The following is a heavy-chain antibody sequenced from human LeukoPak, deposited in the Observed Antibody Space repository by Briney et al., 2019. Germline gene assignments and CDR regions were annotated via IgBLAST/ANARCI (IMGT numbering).Heavy chain of an antibody. J-gene: IGHJ5*02. CDR1: GASISGSRYY. D-gene: IGHD6-19*01. CDR2: MHYSGDT. V-gene: IGHV4-39*01. CDR3: ARSLAEAGMA. Sequence: SETLSLTCSVSGASISGSRYYWAWIRQPPGKGLEWIGSMHYSGDTHYNPSLKSRVTVTVDTSRNQLSLELSAVTVADTAVYFCARSLAEAGMAWGQGTLVTVSS.